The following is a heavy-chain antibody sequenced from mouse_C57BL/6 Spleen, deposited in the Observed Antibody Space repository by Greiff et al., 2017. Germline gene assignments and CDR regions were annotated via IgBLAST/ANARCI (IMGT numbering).Heavy chain of an antibody. V-gene: IGHV1-76*01. CDR1: GYTFTDYY. CDR2: IYPGSGNT. Sequence: VQLVESGAELVRPGASVKLSCKASGYTFTDYYINWVKQRPGQGLEWIARIYPGSGNTYYNEKFKGKATLTAEKSSSTAYMQLSSLTSEDSAVYFCASTGPHWYFDVWGTGTTVTVSS. J-gene: IGHJ1*03. CDR3: ASTGPHWYFDV. D-gene: IGHD4-1*01.